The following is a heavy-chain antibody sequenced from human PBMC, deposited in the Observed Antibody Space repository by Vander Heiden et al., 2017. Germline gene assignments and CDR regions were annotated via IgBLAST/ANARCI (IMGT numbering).Heavy chain of an antibody. CDR3: AKFMVRGVIHNWFDP. V-gene: IGHV3-23*01. Sequence: EVQLLESGGGLVQPGGSLSLSCAASGFTFSSYAMSWVRQAPGKGLEWVSAISGSGGSTYYADSVKGRFTISRDNSKNTLYLQMNSLRAEDTAVYYCAKFMVRGVIHNWFDPWGQGTLVTVSS. CDR2: ISGSGGST. CDR1: GFTFSSYA. D-gene: IGHD3-10*01. J-gene: IGHJ5*02.